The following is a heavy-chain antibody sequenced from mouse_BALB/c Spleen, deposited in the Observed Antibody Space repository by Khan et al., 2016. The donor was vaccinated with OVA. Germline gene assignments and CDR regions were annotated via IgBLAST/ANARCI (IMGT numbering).Heavy chain of an antibody. CDR1: GFTFSTYG. CDR3: ARLAYYYNSEGFAY. D-gene: IGHD1-1*01. V-gene: IGHV5-6*01. J-gene: IGHJ3*01. Sequence: EVELVESGGDLVKTVGSLKLSCAASGFTFSTYGMSWVRQTPDKRLEWVATISSGGHYTYYIDSVKGRFTISRDNAKNILYLQMTSLRSEDTAMYYCARLAYYYNSEGFAYWGQGTLVTVSA. CDR2: ISSGGHYT.